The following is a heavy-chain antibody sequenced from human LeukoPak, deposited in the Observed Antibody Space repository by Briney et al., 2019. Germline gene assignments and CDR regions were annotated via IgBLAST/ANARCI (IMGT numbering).Heavy chain of an antibody. J-gene: IGHJ4*02. V-gene: IGHV3-30*04. CDR3: ARAKLLLPDY. CDR2: ISYDGSNK. Sequence: GRSLRLSCAASGFTFSSYAMHWVRQAPGKGLEWVAVISYDGSNKYYADSVKGRFTISRDNSKNTLYLQMNSLRAEDTAVYYCARAKLLLPDYWGQGTLVTVSS. CDR1: GFTFSSYA. D-gene: IGHD1-26*01.